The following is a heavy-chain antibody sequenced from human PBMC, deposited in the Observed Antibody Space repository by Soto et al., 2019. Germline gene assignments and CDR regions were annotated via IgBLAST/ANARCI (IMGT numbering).Heavy chain of an antibody. D-gene: IGHD1-1*01. CDR1: GYNFLNFG. CDR3: ARGRTVSAIGPLLV. CDR2: VSPKSGNT. V-gene: IGHV1-18*01. Sequence: QIPLVQSGAEVKKPGASVKVSCKASGYNFLNFGVSWVRQAPGQGREWMGWVSPKSGNTDYARTVQGRVTMTTDTSTTTAYMELRGLRSDDTAVYYCARGRTVSAIGPLLVWGQGTLVSVSS. J-gene: IGHJ1*01.